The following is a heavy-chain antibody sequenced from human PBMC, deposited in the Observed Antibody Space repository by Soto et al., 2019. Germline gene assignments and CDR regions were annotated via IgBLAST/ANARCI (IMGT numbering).Heavy chain of an antibody. V-gene: IGHV4-31*03. Sequence: SVTLSLTCTVSGGSISSGGYYWSWIRQHPGKGLEWIWYIYYSGSTYYNPSLKSRVTISVDTSKNQFSLKLSSVTAADTAVYYCAREAEIHDYSNHKFDHWGQGTLVTVSS. CDR2: IYYSGST. CDR3: AREAEIHDYSNHKFDH. CDR1: GGSISSGGYY. J-gene: IGHJ4*02. D-gene: IGHD4-4*01.